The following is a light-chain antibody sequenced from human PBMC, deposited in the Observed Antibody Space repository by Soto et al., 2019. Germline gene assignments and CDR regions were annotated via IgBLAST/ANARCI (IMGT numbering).Light chain of an antibody. V-gene: IGKV3-15*01. Sequence: EIVWTHSPATLSLSPVERATLSCMASPSVTNFLAWYQQKPGQAPRLLIYGASARATGIPARFSGGGSGAEYTLTISSLQSEDFAVYYCQQCDKWPRTFGQGTKV. CDR2: GAS. J-gene: IGKJ1*01. CDR3: QQCDKWPRT. CDR1: PSVTNF.